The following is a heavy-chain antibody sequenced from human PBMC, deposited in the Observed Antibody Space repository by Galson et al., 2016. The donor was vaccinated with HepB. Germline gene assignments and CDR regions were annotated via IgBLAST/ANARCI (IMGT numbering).Heavy chain of an antibody. Sequence: SLRLSCAASGFTFSSYSMHWVRQAPGKGLDWVALITPEGSDTYYADAVKGRFTISRDNSKNTLFPKMNSLRAEDTAIYYCARDGFSGLDHWGQGILVTVSS. J-gene: IGHJ4*02. CDR1: GFTFSSYS. V-gene: IGHV3-30*03. D-gene: IGHD2-2*03. CDR2: ITPEGSDT. CDR3: ARDGFSGLDH.